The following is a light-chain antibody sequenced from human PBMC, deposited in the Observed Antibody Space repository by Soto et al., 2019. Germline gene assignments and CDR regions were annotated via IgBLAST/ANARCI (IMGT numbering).Light chain of an antibody. CDR2: AAS. CDR1: QGISNY. Sequence: DIQMTQSPSSLSPSVGDRVTFACRASQGISNYLAWYQQKPGKVPKLLIYAASTLQSGVPSRFSGSGSGTDFTLTISCLQSEDFATYYCQQYYSYPPTFGQGTKVDIK. CDR3: QQYYSYPPT. J-gene: IGKJ1*01. V-gene: IGKV1-27*01.